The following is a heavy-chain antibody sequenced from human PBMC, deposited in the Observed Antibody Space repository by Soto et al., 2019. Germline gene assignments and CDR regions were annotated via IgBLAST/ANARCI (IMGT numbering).Heavy chain of an antibody. CDR3: ARDREDGSGTKYNWFDS. D-gene: IGHD3-10*01. V-gene: IGHV1-69*01. CDR1: GGTFGNLG. CDR2: TIPIFDTP. Sequence: QMQLVQSGAEVKKPGSSVKVSCKASGGTFGNLGISGLRRAPGQGLEGMGGTIPIFDTPHYAEKFRDRLTITADATSTAYMELTSLSSEDTATYYCARDREDGSGTKYNWFDSWGQGTLVTVSS. J-gene: IGHJ5*01.